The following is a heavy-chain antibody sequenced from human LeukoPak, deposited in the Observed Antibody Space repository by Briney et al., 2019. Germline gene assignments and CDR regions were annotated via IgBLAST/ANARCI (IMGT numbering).Heavy chain of an antibody. V-gene: IGHV1-69*04. D-gene: IGHD6-13*01. CDR3: ARGPQQQLVLDY. Sequence: SVKVSCKASGGNFSSYAISWVRQAPGQELEWMGRIIPILGIANYAQKFQGRVTITADKSTSTAYMEVSSLRSEDTAVYYCARGPQQQLVLDYWGQGTLVTVSS. CDR2: IIPILGIA. CDR1: GGNFSSYA. J-gene: IGHJ4*02.